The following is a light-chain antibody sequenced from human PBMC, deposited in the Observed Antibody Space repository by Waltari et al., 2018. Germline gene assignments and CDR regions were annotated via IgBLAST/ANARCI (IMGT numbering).Light chain of an antibody. CDR1: QTVSDHVNNKNY. J-gene: IGKJ1*01. CDR2: WAS. CDR3: QQYYNTPPT. Sequence: DIVMTQSPDSLTVSPGERATINCRSSQTVSDHVNNKNYLAWYRQKPGQPPKLLISWASTREFGVPDRFSGSGSGTEFTLTISSLQPEDVAVYYCQQYYNTPPTFGQGTKVEIK. V-gene: IGKV4-1*01.